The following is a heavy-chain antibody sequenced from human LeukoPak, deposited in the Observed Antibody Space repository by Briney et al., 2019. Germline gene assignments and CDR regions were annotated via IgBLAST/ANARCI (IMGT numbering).Heavy chain of an antibody. J-gene: IGHJ4*02. D-gene: IGHD3-10*01. V-gene: IGHV4-59*01. CDR1: GGSISSYY. CDR3: ASHYGSGFGS. Sequence: SETLSLTCTVSGGSISSYYWSWIRQPPGKGLEWIGYIYYSGSTNYNPSLKIRVTISVDTSKNQFSLKLSSVTAADTAVYYCASHYGSGFGSWGQGTLVTVSS. CDR2: IYYSGST.